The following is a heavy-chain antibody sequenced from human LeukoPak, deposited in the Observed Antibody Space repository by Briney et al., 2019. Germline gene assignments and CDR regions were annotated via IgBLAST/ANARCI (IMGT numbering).Heavy chain of an antibody. CDR1: GGSISSGGYY. D-gene: IGHD3-16*01. V-gene: IGHV4-31*03. J-gene: IGHJ5*02. Sequence: SQTLSLTCTVSGGSISSGGYYWSWIRQHPGKGLEWIGYIYYSGSTYYNPSLKSRVTISVDTSKNQFSLKLSSVTAADTAVYYCARGDLRFFDPWGQGTLVTVSS. CDR3: ARGDLRFFDP. CDR2: IYYSGST.